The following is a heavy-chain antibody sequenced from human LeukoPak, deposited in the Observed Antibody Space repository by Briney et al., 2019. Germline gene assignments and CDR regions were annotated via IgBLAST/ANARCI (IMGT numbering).Heavy chain of an antibody. D-gene: IGHD5-24*01. CDR3: ARPLGRDGYNYAAY. J-gene: IGHJ4*02. Sequence: PGGSLRLSRAASGFTFSDYYMSWIRQAPGKGLEWVSSISSSGSYIYYADSVKGRFTISRDNAKNSLYLQMNSLRAEDTAVYYCARPLGRDGYNYAAYWGQGTLVTVSS. CDR2: ISSSGSYI. CDR1: GFTFSDYY. V-gene: IGHV3-11*04.